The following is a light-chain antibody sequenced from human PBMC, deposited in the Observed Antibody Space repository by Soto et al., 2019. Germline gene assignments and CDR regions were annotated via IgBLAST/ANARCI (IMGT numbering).Light chain of an antibody. CDR3: RSYTSSSTVV. Sequence: QSALTQPASVSGSPGQSITISCTGTSSDVGGYNYVSWYQQHPGKAPNLMIYDVSDRPPGVSNRFSGSKSGNTASLTISGLQAEDEADYYCRSYTSSSTVVFGGGTKLTVL. V-gene: IGLV2-14*01. CDR2: DVS. CDR1: SSDVGGYNY. J-gene: IGLJ2*01.